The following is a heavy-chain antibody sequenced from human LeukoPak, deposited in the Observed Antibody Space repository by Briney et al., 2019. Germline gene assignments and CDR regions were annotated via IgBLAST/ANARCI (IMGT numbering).Heavy chain of an antibody. J-gene: IGHJ6*03. CDR2: MNPNSGNT. CDR1: GYTFTNYD. Sequence: PGASVKVSCKASGYTFTNYDIHWVRQATGQGLEWMGWMNPNSGNTGYAQKFQGRVTITRDTSISTAYMELSSLMSEDTAVYYCARVSSGSYYYYYYMDVWGKGTTVAVSS. D-gene: IGHD3-10*01. V-gene: IGHV1-8*03. CDR3: ARVSSGSYYYYYYMDV.